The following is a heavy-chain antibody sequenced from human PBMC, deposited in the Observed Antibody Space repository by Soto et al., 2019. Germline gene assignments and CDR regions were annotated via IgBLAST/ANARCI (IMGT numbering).Heavy chain of an antibody. CDR1: GYTFTHYG. J-gene: IGHJ4*02. CDR3: ARDESGYSYGFDY. CDR2: ISAYNGNT. V-gene: IGHV1-18*01. D-gene: IGHD5-18*01. Sequence: QVKLVQSETEVKKPGASVKVSCKASGYTFTHYGITWVRQAPGQGLEWMGWISAYNGNTKYAQSLQARVTMTTDTSTSTAYMELRSLRSDDTAVYYCARDESGYSYGFDYWGQGTLVTVSS.